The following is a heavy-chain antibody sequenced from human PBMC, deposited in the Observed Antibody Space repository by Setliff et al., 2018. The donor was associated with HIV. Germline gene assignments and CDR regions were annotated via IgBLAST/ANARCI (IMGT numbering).Heavy chain of an antibody. Sequence: GASVKVSCKTSGYTFTQSHDLHWVRQVPGQGPEWMGWINTYTGNPTYAQDFTGRFVFSLDPSVNTAYLQINSLTPDDGGVYYCAVDRHAFDIWGQGTVVTVSS. CDR2: INTYTGNP. D-gene: IGHD5-12*01. CDR3: AVDRHAFDI. J-gene: IGHJ3*02. CDR1: GYTFTQSHD. V-gene: IGHV7-4-1*02.